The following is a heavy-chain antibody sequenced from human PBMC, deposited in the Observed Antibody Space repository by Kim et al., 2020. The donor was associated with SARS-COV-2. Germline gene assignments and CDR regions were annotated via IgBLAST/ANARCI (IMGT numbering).Heavy chain of an antibody. J-gene: IGHJ1*01. CDR2: IKSKTDSGTS. CDR1: GFTFSNSW. V-gene: IGHV3-15*01. Sequence: GGSLRLSCAASGFTFSNSWMRWVRQAPGKGLEWVGRIKSKTDSGTSAYAATVQCSITISRYDSKNKLYLQINSLKTAATAVYYSTTDTSYYASSGSRWG. D-gene: IGHD3-22*01. CDR3: TTDTSYYASSGSR.